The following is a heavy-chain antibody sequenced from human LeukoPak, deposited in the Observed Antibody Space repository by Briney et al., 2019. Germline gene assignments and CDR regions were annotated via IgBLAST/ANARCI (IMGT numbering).Heavy chain of an antibody. CDR2: MNPNSGNT. CDR1: GYTFTSYD. D-gene: IGHD6-19*01. Sequence: ASVKVSCKASGYTFTSYDINWVRQANGQGIEWMGWMNPNSGNTGYTQKFQGRVTMTRNTSISTAYMELSSLRSEDTAVYYCARGPYSSGWYSDYWGQGTLVTVSS. J-gene: IGHJ4*02. CDR3: ARGPYSSGWYSDY. V-gene: IGHV1-8*01.